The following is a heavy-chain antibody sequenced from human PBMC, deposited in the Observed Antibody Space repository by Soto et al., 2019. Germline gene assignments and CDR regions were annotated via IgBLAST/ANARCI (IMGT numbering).Heavy chain of an antibody. Sequence: QVQLVESGGGVVQPGRSLRLSCAASGFIFRNYGMHWVRQAPGKGLEWVAVIWYDGSNTYYADSVKGRFTISRDNSKNTVYLQMNSLRAEDTAIYYWARDVVAAITNYFPYSGMDVWGQGTTVTVSS. J-gene: IGHJ6*01. D-gene: IGHD2-15*01. CDR2: IWYDGSNT. CDR3: ARDVVAAITNYFPYSGMDV. CDR1: GFIFRNYG. V-gene: IGHV3-33*01.